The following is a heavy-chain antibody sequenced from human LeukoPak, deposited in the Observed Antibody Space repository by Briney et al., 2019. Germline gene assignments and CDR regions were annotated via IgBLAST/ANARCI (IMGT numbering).Heavy chain of an antibody. CDR1: SYSISSDYY. CDR3: ARHSQWGVIPWAFDI. V-gene: IGHV4-38-2*01. Sequence: PSETLSLTCAVSSYSISSDYYWGWIRQPPGKGLEWIGTIFYIGSTYYNPALNSRVAISVYTSKHQFSLKLSSVTAADTAVYHCARHSQWGVIPWAFDIWGQGTMVTVSS. CDR2: IFYIGST. J-gene: IGHJ3*02. D-gene: IGHD3-16*02.